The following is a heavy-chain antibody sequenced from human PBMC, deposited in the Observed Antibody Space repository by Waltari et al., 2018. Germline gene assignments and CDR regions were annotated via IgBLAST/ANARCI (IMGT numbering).Heavy chain of an antibody. V-gene: IGHV1-46*01. CDR1: GYTFTNYS. J-gene: IGHJ4*02. D-gene: IGHD6-6*01. CDR2: INPSVSST. CDR3: ARDSSSSGKGDY. Sequence: QVQLVQSGAEVKKPGASVTVSCKASGYTFTNYSMHWVRQAPGQGLEWMGIINPSVSSTSYALKFEDRVTMTRDTSTSTVYMQLSSLKSEDTAIYYCARDSSSSGKGDYWGQGTLVTVSS.